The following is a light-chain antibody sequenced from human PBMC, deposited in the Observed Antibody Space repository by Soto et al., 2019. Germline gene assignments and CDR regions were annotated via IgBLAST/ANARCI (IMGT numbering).Light chain of an antibody. CDR2: GAS. Sequence: IVMTQSPATLSVSPGERATLSCRASQSVSSNVAWYQQIPGQTPRLLIYGASTRATGIPVRFSGSGSGTEFTLTISSLQSEDFAVYYCHQYDAGPYTFGQGTKVEI. CDR1: QSVSSN. CDR3: HQYDAGPYT. V-gene: IGKV3-15*01. J-gene: IGKJ2*01.